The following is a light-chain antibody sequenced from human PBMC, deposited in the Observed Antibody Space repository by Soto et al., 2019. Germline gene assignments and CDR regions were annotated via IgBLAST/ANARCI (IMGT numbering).Light chain of an antibody. V-gene: IGKV3-20*01. CDR1: QSVSNDF. CDR3: QHYGSSPRT. Sequence: EIVLTQSPGILSLSPGERATLSCRASQSVSNDFLAWYQQKPGQAPRLLIYGASTRATDVPDRFSGSGSGADFTLTISRLEPEDFAVYYCQHYGSSPRTFGQGTKVDI. CDR2: GAS. J-gene: IGKJ1*01.